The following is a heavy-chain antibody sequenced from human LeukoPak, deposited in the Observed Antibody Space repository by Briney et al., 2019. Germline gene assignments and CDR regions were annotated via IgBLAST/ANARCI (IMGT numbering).Heavy chain of an antibody. Sequence: GASVKVSCKASGYTFTGYYMHWVRQAPGQGLEWMGWINPNSGDTKYAQKFQGRVTMTSDTSTSTVYMELTGLRFDDTAIYYCARGEGAITYYFYGMDVWGQGTSVTVSS. J-gene: IGHJ6*02. V-gene: IGHV1-2*02. CDR2: INPNSGDT. D-gene: IGHD1-14*01. CDR3: ARGEGAITYYFYGMDV. CDR1: GYTFTGYY.